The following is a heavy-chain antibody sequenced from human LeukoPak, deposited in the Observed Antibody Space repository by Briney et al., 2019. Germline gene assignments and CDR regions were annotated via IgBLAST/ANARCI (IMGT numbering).Heavy chain of an antibody. Sequence: SVKVSCKASGGTFSSYTISWVRQAPGQGLEWVGRIIPILGIANYAQKFQGRVTITADKSTSTAYMELSSLRSEDTAVYYRARAPTRYRDWSHAFDIWGQGTMVTVSS. CDR2: IIPILGIA. CDR3: ARAPTRYRDWSHAFDI. CDR1: GGTFSSYT. V-gene: IGHV1-69*02. D-gene: IGHD3-9*01. J-gene: IGHJ3*02.